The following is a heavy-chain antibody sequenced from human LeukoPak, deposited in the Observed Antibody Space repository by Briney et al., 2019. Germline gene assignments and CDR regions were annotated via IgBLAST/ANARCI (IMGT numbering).Heavy chain of an antibody. Sequence: GGSLRLSCAASGFTFSSYVMSWVRQAPGKGLEWVSAISGSGGSTYYADSVKGRFTISRDNSKNTLYLQMNSLRAEDTAVYYCAKGIWFGEVEGDFDYWGQGTLVTVSS. CDR1: GFTFSSYV. CDR2: ISGSGGST. J-gene: IGHJ4*02. CDR3: AKGIWFGEVEGDFDY. V-gene: IGHV3-23*01. D-gene: IGHD3-10*01.